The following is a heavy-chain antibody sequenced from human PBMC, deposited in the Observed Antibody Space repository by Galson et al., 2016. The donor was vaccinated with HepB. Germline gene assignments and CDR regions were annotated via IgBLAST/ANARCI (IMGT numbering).Heavy chain of an antibody. CDR2: LSASSQNI. CDR3: ANGGFPYFYGMDV. Sequence: SLRLSCAASGFSFNNYAMNWVRQAPGRGLDWISYLSASSQNIDYADSVKGRFTVSRDNSKNSLYLQMNSLRAEDTALYFCANGGFPYFYGMDVWGQGTTVTVSS. J-gene: IGHJ6*02. V-gene: IGHV3-43*02. D-gene: IGHD2-15*01. CDR1: GFSFNNYA.